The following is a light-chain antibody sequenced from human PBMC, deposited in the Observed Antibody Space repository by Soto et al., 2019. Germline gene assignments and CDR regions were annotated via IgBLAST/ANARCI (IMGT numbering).Light chain of an antibody. CDR1: SSDVGGCNC. V-gene: IGLV2-14*01. CDR2: DVS. CDR3: SSYTNAFALGGYV. Sequence: QSVLTQPASVSGSPEQSITLSCTGTSSDVGGCNCVSWFQQHPGKAPKLLIYDVSNRPSGVSDRFSGSKSGNTASLTISGLQAEDEAYYYCSSYTNAFALGGYVFVGGTKVTVL. J-gene: IGLJ1*01.